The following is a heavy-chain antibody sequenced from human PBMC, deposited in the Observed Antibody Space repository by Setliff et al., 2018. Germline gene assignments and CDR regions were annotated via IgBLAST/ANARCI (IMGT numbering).Heavy chain of an antibody. CDR2: ISPYNSNT. CDR3: ARIDYGGNSVYFDY. J-gene: IGHJ4*02. CDR1: GYTFFAYG. V-gene: IGHV1-18*01. Sequence: ASVKVSCKASGYTFFAYGINWVRQAPGQGLEWMGWISPYNSNTLYAQKFQGRVTMTTDTSTNTAYMGLRSLGSDDTAMYYCARIDYGGNSVYFDYWGQGTLVTVSS. D-gene: IGHD4-17*01.